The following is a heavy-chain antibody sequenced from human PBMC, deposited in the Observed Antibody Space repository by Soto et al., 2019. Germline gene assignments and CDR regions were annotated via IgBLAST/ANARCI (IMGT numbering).Heavy chain of an antibody. J-gene: IGHJ5*02. D-gene: IGHD3-3*01. CDR1: GGTFSSYA. CDR2: IIPIFGTA. Sequence: SVKVSCKASGGTFSSYAISWVRQAPGQGLEWMGGIIPIFGTANYAQKFQGRVTITADESTSTAYMELSSLRSEDTAVYYCAIRSITIFVVGCTVNTWFXPWGQRALVTVSS. CDR3: AIRSITIFVVGCTVNTWFXP. V-gene: IGHV1-69*13.